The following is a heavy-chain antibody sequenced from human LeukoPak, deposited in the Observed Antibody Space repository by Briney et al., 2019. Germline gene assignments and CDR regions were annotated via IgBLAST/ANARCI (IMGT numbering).Heavy chain of an antibody. Sequence: PSETLSLTCTVSGGSISSYYWSWIRQPPGKGLEWIGYIYYSGSTNYNPSLKSRVTISVDTSKNQFSLKLSSVTAADTAVYYCARPQSRYCSSTSCYRNWFDPWGQGTLVTVSS. CDR2: IYYSGST. CDR3: ARPQSRYCSSTSCYRNWFDP. V-gene: IGHV4-59*12. J-gene: IGHJ5*02. D-gene: IGHD2-2*01. CDR1: GGSISSYY.